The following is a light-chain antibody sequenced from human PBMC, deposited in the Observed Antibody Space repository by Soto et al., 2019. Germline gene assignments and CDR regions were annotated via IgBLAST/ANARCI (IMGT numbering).Light chain of an antibody. CDR2: VNSDGSH. V-gene: IGLV4-69*01. Sequence: QLVLTQSPSASASLGASVKLTCSLNSGHNYYAIAWHQQQPGKCPRYLMKVNSDGSHSKEDGIPDRCSGSRSGTERYRTIPSLQSEDEADYYCQTWGPGIRVFGGGTTLTVL. CDR1: SGHNYYA. CDR3: QTWGPGIRV. J-gene: IGLJ2*01.